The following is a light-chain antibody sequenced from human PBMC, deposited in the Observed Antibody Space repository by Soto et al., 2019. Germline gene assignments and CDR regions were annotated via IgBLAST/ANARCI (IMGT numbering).Light chain of an antibody. J-gene: IGKJ3*01. V-gene: IGKV1-9*01. CDR1: QGISSY. Sequence: DIQLTQSPSFLPASVGDRVTITCRASQGISSYLAWYQQKPGKAPKLLIYAASTLQSGVPSRFSGSGSGTEFTLTISSLQPEDFATYYCQQLNSYPPFTFGPGTKVDIK. CDR2: AAS. CDR3: QQLNSYPPFT.